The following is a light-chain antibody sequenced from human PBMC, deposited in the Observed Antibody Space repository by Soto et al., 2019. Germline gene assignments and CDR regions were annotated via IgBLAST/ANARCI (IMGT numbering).Light chain of an antibody. CDR3: LHYQSYWT. CDR2: RAS. V-gene: IGKV1-5*03. J-gene: IGKJ1*01. Sequence: DIEMTQSPSTLSASVGDRASITCRASQSISRQLAWYQHKPGKAPTLLIYRASILETGVPSRFTCSGSGTEISRTISSLQIDDLATDYGLHYQSYWTFGQGTKVEVK. CDR1: QSISRQ.